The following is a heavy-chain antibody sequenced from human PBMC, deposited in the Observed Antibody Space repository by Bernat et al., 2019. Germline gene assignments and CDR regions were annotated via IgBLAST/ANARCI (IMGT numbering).Heavy chain of an antibody. D-gene: IGHD3-10*01. CDR3: TTDSGLLWFGEFVSNP. CDR1: GFTFSSYG. V-gene: IGHV3-33*01. Sequence: QVQLVESGGGVVQPGRSLRLSCAASGFTFSSYGMHWVRQAPGKGLEWVAAIWYDGSNKYYADSVKGRFTISRDNSKNTLYLQMNSLRAEDTAVYYCTTDSGLLWFGEFVSNPWGQGTLVTVSS. CDR2: IWYDGSNK. J-gene: IGHJ5*02.